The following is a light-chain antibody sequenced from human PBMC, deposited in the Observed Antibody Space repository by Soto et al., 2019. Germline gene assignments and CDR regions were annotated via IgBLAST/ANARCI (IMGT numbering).Light chain of an antibody. V-gene: IGLV2-14*01. Sequence: QSVLTQPASVSGSPGQSLTFSCTGTSIDIAPYNYVSWYQQHPGKAPKLIIYEVSYRPSGISNRFSGSKSGNTASLTISGLQAEDEADYYCSSYTSSTNYVFXTGTKVTVL. CDR2: EVS. CDR1: SIDIAPYNY. CDR3: SSYTSSTNYV. J-gene: IGLJ1*01.